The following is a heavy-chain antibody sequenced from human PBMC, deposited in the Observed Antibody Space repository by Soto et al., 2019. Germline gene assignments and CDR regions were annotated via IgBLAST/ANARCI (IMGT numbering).Heavy chain of an antibody. J-gene: IGHJ1*01. CDR2: INAGNGNT. D-gene: IGHD3-22*01. V-gene: IGHV1-3*01. Sequence: GASVKVSCKASGYTFTSYAMHWVRQAPGQKLKWMGWINAGNGNTKYSQKFQGRVTITRDTSASTAYMELSSLRSEDTAVYYCAREVGYYYDSSGYYPLQHWGQGTLVTVSS. CDR1: GYTFTSYA. CDR3: AREVGYYYDSSGYYPLQH.